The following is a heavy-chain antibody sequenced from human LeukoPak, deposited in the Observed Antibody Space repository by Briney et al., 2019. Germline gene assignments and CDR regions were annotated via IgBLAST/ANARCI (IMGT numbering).Heavy chain of an antibody. CDR1: GFTFSSDS. CDR2: ISSSGNTK. CDR3: ARWMFYAISGFDY. J-gene: IGHJ4*02. D-gene: IGHD2-8*01. V-gene: IGHV3-48*02. Sequence: GGSLRLSCAGSGFTFSSDSMNWVRQAPGKGLEWVSYISSSGNTKHYVDSVKGRFTISRDNAKNSVYLQMNSLRNEDTAVYYCARWMFYAISGFDYWGQGTLVTVSS.